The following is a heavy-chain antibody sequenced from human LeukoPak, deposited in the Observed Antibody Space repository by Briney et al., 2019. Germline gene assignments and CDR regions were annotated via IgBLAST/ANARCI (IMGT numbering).Heavy chain of an antibody. CDR2: IYYGGST. CDR1: SGSISSSDYY. CDR3: ARALGYCSGGSCTRGYNWFDP. Sequence: SETLSLTCTVSSGSISSSDYYWGWIRQPPGKGLEWIGRIYYGGSTYYNSSLKSRVTISVDTSMNHFSLKLSFVTTADTAVYYCARALGYCSGGSCTRGYNWFDPWGQGTLVTVPS. J-gene: IGHJ5*02. V-gene: IGHV4-39*02. D-gene: IGHD2-15*01.